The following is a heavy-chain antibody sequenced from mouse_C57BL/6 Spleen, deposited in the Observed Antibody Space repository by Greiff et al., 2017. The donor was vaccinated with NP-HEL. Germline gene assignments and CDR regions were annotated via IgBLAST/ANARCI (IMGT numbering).Heavy chain of an antibody. J-gene: IGHJ3*01. D-gene: IGHD2-2*01. CDR3: AIDGYDSFAY. Sequence: QVHVKQPGAELVKPGASVKVSCKASGYTFTSYWMHWVKQRPGQGLEWIGRIHPSDSDTNYNQKFKGKATLTVDKSSSTAYMQLSSLTSEDSAVYYCAIDGYDSFAYWGQGTLVTVSA. CDR2: IHPSDSDT. V-gene: IGHV1-74*01. CDR1: GYTFTSYW.